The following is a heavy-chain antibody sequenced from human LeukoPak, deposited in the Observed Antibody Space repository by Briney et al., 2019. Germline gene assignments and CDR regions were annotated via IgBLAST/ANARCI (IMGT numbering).Heavy chain of an antibody. CDR1: GFTFSSFAM. CDR3: ARELIYYGSGSPTADFDY. Sequence: PGGSLRLSCAASGFTFSSFAMSWVRQPPGKGLEWIGSIYYSGSTYYNPSLKSRVTISVDTSKNQFSLKLSSVTAADTAVYYCARELIYYGSGSPTADFDYWGQGTLVTVSS. CDR2: IYYSGST. J-gene: IGHJ4*02. D-gene: IGHD3-10*01. V-gene: IGHV4-39*07.